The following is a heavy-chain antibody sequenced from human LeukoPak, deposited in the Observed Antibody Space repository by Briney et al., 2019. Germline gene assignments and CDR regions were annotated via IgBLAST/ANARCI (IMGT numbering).Heavy chain of an antibody. CDR2: ISGSGGST. CDR3: ARDRVLRFLDWSYDAFDI. CDR1: GFTFSSYG. Sequence: GGSLRLSCAASGFTFSSYGMSWVRQAPGKGLEWVSAISGSGGSTYYADSVKGRFTISRDNSKNTLYLQMNSLRAEDTAVYYCARDRVLRFLDWSYDAFDIWGQGTMVTVSS. D-gene: IGHD3-9*01. V-gene: IGHV3-23*01. J-gene: IGHJ3*02.